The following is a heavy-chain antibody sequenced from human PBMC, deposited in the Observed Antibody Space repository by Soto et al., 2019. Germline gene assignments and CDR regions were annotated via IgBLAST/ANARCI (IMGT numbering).Heavy chain of an antibody. Sequence: EVQLVESGGGLVKPGGFLRLSCAASGFTFSSYSMNWVRQAPGKGLEWVSSISSSSSYIYYADSVKGRFTISRDNAKNSLYLQMNSLRAEDTAVYYCARDPFKGEQYYDFWSGYLYLYYFDYWGQGTLVTVSS. D-gene: IGHD3-3*01. J-gene: IGHJ4*02. CDR1: GFTFSSYS. V-gene: IGHV3-21*01. CDR2: ISSSSSYI. CDR3: ARDPFKGEQYYDFWSGYLYLYYFDY.